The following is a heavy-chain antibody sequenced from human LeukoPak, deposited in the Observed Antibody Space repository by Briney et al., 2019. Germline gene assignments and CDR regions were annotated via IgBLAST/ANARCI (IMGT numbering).Heavy chain of an antibody. CDR1: GFTFSTYG. Sequence: GRSLRLSCAASGFTFSTYGMHWVRQAPGKGLEWVAVIRYDGNNKFYVDSVRGRFTISRDNSKNTLYLQMNGLRAEDTAVYYCARAYYSDITDYPYIGYWGQGVLVTVSS. J-gene: IGHJ4*02. D-gene: IGHD3-22*01. V-gene: IGHV3-33*01. CDR2: IRYDGNNK. CDR3: ARAYYSDITDYPYIGY.